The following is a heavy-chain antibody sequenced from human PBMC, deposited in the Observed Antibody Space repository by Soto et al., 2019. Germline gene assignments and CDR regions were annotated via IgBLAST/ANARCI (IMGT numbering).Heavy chain of an antibody. CDR1: GGSISSSNW. D-gene: IGHD4-4*01. CDR2: IYHSGST. V-gene: IGHV4-4*02. Sequence: SETLSLTCAVSGGSISSSNWWSWVRQPPGKGLECIGDIYHSGSTNYNPSLKSRVTISLDTSKNQFSLMLDSVTAADTAVYYCARELRLHAWAASYFDYWTQGTLVTVSS. CDR3: ARELRLHAWAASYFDY. J-gene: IGHJ4*02.